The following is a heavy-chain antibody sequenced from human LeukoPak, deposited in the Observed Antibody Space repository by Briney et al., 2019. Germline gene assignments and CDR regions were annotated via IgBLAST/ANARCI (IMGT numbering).Heavy chain of an antibody. CDR1: GGSISNYY. Sequence: SETLSLTCTVSGGSISNYYWSWIRQPPGKGLEWIGYIYYSGSTNYNPSLKSRVTISVDTSKNQFSLKLSSVTAADTAVYYCATRLVLWFGERSGFDPWGQGTLVTVSS. CDR3: ATRLVLWFGERSGFDP. CDR2: IYYSGST. V-gene: IGHV4-59*01. D-gene: IGHD3-10*01. J-gene: IGHJ5*02.